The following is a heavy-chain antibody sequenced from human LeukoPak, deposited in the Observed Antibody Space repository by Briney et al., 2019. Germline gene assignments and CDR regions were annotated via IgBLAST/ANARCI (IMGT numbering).Heavy chain of an antibody. D-gene: IGHD5-24*01. Sequence: GASVKVSCKASGYTFTSYGISWVRQAPGQGLEWMGRIIPILGIANYAQKFQGRVTITADKSTSTAYMELSSLRSEDTAVYYCASGRDNYYYYGMDVWGQGTTVTVSS. CDR1: GYTFTSYG. CDR2: IIPILGIA. J-gene: IGHJ6*02. V-gene: IGHV1-69*04. CDR3: ASGRDNYYYYGMDV.